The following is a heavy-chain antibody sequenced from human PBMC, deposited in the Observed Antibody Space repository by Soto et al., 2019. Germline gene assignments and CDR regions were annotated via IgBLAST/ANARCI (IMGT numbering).Heavy chain of an antibody. D-gene: IGHD2-21*01. CDR1: GGTFSSYA. J-gene: IGHJ6*02. Sequence: SVKVSFKASGGTFSSYAISWLRQAPGQGLEWMGGIIPIFGTANYAQKFQGRVTITADESTSTAYMELSSLRSEGTAVYYCARDVVYGMDVWGQGTTVTVSS. CDR2: IIPIFGTA. CDR3: ARDVVYGMDV. V-gene: IGHV1-69*13.